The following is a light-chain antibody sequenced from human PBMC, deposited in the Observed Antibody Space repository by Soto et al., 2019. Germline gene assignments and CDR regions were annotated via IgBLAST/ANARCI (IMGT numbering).Light chain of an antibody. V-gene: IGKV1-13*02. Sequence: AIQLTQSPSSLSASVGDRVTITCRASQGISSALAWYQQKPGKAPKLLIYDASSLESGVPSRFSGSGSGTEFTLTISSLQPEDFATYYCQQFNSYPLFGQGTKLEIK. CDR3: QQFNSYPL. CDR2: DAS. J-gene: IGKJ2*01. CDR1: QGISSA.